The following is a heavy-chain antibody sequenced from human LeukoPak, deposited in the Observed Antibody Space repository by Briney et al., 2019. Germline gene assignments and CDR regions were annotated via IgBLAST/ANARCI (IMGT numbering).Heavy chain of an antibody. CDR2: INHSGST. J-gene: IGHJ4*02. CDR3: ASSPLYYYDSSGYYSY. CDR1: GGSISSSSYY. Sequence: PSETLSLTCTVSGGSISSSSYYWGWIRQPPGKGLEWIGEINHSGSTNYNPSLKSRVTISVDTSKNQFSLKLSSVTAADTAVYYCASSPLYYYDSSGYYSYWGQGTLVTVSS. D-gene: IGHD3-22*01. V-gene: IGHV4-39*07.